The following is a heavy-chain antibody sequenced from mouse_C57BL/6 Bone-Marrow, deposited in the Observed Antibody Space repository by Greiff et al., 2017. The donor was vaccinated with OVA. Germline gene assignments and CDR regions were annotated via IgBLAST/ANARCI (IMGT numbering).Heavy chain of an antibody. V-gene: IGHV1-74*01. CDR1: GYTFTSYW. CDR3: AMGMRENYWYFDV. CDR2: IQPSDSDT. Sequence: QVQLQQPGAELVKPGASVKVSCKASGYTFTSYWMNWVKQRPGQGLEWIGRIQPSDSDTNSNQKLKGKATLTVDKSYRTASMQLLSLTSEDSAVYYCAMGMRENYWYFDVWGTGTTVTVSS. J-gene: IGHJ1*03.